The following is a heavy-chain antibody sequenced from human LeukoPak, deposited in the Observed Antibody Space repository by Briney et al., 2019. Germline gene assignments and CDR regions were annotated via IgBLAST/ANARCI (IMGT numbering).Heavy chain of an antibody. D-gene: IGHD3-22*01. CDR3: ARGGLNYYDSSGSDY. CDR1: GGTFSSYA. J-gene: IGHJ4*02. V-gene: IGHV1-69*13. Sequence: SVKVSCKASGGTFSSYAISWVRQAPGQGLEWMGGIIPIFGTANYAQKFQGRVTITADESTSTAYMELSSLRSEDTAVYYCARGGLNYYDSSGSDYWGQGTLVTVSS. CDR2: IIPIFGTA.